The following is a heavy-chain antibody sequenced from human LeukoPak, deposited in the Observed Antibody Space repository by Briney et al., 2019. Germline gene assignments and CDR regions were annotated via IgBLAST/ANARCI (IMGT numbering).Heavy chain of an antibody. D-gene: IGHD6-19*01. CDR3: ARGGLVYGIIRYYYYYTDV. J-gene: IGHJ6*03. Sequence: SETLSLTCAVYGGSFSGYYWSWIRQPPGKGLEWIGEINHSGSTNYNPSLKSRVTISVDTSKNQFSLKLSSVTAADTAVYYCARGGLVYGIIRYYYYYTDVWGKGTTVTVSS. CDR1: GGSFSGYY. V-gene: IGHV4-34*01. CDR2: INHSGST.